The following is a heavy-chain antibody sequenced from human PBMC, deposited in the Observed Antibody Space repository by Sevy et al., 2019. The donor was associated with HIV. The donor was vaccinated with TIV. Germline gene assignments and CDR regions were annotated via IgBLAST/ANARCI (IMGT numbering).Heavy chain of an antibody. J-gene: IGHJ6*02. CDR2: VSSDESNK. CDR3: ARDAQRLPLGELSRIPSARGGMDV. V-gene: IGHV3-33*07. CDR1: GFAFINYG. D-gene: IGHD3-16*02. Sequence: GGSLRLSCAASGFAFINYGMYWVRQAPGKGLEWVAFVSSDESNKYYVESVKGRFTISRDNSKNTLYLQMNSLRPEDRAVYYCARDAQRLPLGELSRIPSARGGMDVWGQWTAVTVSS.